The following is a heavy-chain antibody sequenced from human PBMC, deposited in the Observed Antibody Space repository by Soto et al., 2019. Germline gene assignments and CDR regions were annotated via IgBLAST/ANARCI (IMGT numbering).Heavy chain of an antibody. V-gene: IGHV3-33*01. CDR1: GFTFSSYG. J-gene: IGHJ6*01. D-gene: IGHD3-3*01. CDR2: IWYDGSNK. CDR3: ARAEGYYDLWRGYYVGYHYGMSC. Sequence: GVSLRLSCSASGFTFSSYGMHWVRQAPGKGLEWVAVIWYDGSNKYYADSVKGRFTISRDNSKNTLYLQMNSLRAEDTAVYYCARAEGYYDLWRGYYVGYHYGMSCRGQRATITVSS.